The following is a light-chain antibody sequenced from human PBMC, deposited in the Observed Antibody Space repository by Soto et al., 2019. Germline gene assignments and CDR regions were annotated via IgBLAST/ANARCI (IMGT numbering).Light chain of an antibody. CDR2: EVS. V-gene: IGLV2-14*03. J-gene: IGLJ1*01. Sequence: QFCLTHPPPCFGFPGRRLPLPPPGTTRDVGAYDFVSWYQQYPDKAPKLMIYEVSNRPSGVSNRFSGSKFAYTAILTISGLRAEDEADYYCSSHTTRNTRVFGTGTKVTVL. CDR1: TRDVGAYDF. CDR3: SSHTTRNTRV.